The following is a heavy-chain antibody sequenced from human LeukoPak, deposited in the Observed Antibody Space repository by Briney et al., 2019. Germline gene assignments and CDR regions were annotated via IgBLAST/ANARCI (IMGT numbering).Heavy chain of an antibody. CDR2: IYSGGST. D-gene: IGHD2-2*01. CDR3: SSTSCPMCGMDV. CDR1: GFTVSSNY. J-gene: IGHJ6*02. V-gene: IGHV3-66*02. Sequence: GGSLRLSCAASGFTVSSNYMSWVRQAPGKGLEWVSVIYSGGSTYYADSVKGRFTISRDNSKNTLYLQMNSLRAEDTAVYYCSSTSCPMCGMDVWAKGPRSPSP.